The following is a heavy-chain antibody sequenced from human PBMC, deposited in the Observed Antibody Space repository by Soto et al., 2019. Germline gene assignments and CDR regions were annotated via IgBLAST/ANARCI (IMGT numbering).Heavy chain of an antibody. D-gene: IGHD2-15*01. J-gene: IGHJ4*02. CDR3: ARRYCSGGSCYLSS. V-gene: IGHV1-69*01. CDR1: GGTFSSYG. CDR2: IIPIFGTA. Sequence: QVQLVQSGAEVKKPGSSVKVSCKASGGTFSSYGISWVRQAPGQGVEGMGGIIPIFGTANYAQKFQGRVTITADESTSTAYMELSSLRSEDTAVYYCARRYCSGGSCYLSSWGQGTLVTVSS.